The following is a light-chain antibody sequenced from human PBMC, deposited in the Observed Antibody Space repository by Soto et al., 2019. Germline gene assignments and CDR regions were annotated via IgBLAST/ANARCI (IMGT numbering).Light chain of an antibody. V-gene: IGLV2-8*01. CDR3: SSYAASNGFGV. CDR1: SSDVGGYNY. Sequence: QAVLTQPPSASGSPGQSVTISCTGTSSDVGGYNYVSWYQQHPGKAPKLMIYEVTKRPSGVPDRFFGSKSGNTASLTVSGLQAEDEADYYCSSYAASNGFGVFGTGTKVTLL. CDR2: EVT. J-gene: IGLJ1*01.